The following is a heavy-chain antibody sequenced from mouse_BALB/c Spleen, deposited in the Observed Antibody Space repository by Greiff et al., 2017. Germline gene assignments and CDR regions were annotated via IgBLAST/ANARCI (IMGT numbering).Heavy chain of an antibody. CDR2: ISYDGSN. D-gene: IGHD4-1*02. V-gene: IGHV3-6*02. J-gene: IGHJ2*01. CDR1: GYSITSGYY. Sequence: EVQLQQSGPGLVKPSQSLSLTCSVTGYSITSGYYWNWIRQFPGNKLEWMGYISYDGSNNYNPSLKNRISITRDTSKNQFFLKLNSVTTEDTATYYCASNWDGVDYWGQGTTLTVSS. CDR3: ASNWDGVDY.